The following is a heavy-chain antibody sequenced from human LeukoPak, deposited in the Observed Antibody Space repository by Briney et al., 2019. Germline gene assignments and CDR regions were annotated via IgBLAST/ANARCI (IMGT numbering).Heavy chain of an antibody. Sequence: ASVKVSCKASGYTFTGYYMHWVRQAPGQGLEWMGWINPNSGGTNYAQKFQGRVTMTRDTSISTAYMELSRLRSDDTAVYYCATYSSSWYGPTGDNWFDPWGQGTLVTVSS. CDR1: GYTFTGYY. CDR3: ATYSSSWYGPTGDNWFDP. J-gene: IGHJ5*02. CDR2: INPNSGGT. D-gene: IGHD6-13*01. V-gene: IGHV1-2*02.